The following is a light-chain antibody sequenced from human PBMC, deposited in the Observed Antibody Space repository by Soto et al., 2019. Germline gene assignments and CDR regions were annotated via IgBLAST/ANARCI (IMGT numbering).Light chain of an antibody. Sequence: FVLTQSPGTLSLSPGERATLSCRASQSVSSSYLAWYQQKPGQAPRLLIYGASFRATGIPDRFSGRGSGTDFTLTISRLEPEDFAVYYCQLYGSSPPVTFGGGTKVEIK. CDR2: GAS. J-gene: IGKJ4*01. V-gene: IGKV3-20*01. CDR3: QLYGSSPPVT. CDR1: QSVSSSY.